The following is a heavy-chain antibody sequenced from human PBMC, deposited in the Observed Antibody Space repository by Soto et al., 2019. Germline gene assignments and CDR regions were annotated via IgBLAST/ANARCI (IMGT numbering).Heavy chain of an antibody. J-gene: IGHJ5*02. CDR3: ARRNWGSRGWFDP. V-gene: IGHV4-4*02. CDR1: GGSTSGTYW. CDR2: ANDSGGT. D-gene: IGHD7-27*01. Sequence: QVQLQEAGPGLVKPSGTLSLTCAVSGGSTSGTYWWTWVRQSPGKWLEWLGEANDSGGTNYNPSLKSRLTISLDKSKNQFSLKVNSVTAADTAVYYCARRNWGSRGWFDPWGQGTVVTVSS.